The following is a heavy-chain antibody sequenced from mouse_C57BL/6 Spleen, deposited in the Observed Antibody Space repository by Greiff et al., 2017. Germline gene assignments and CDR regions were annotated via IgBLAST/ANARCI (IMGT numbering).Heavy chain of an antibody. CDR2: ILPGSGST. V-gene: IGHV1-9*01. CDR3: AKGGIYYGNYEDAMDY. J-gene: IGHJ4*01. D-gene: IGHD2-1*01. Sequence: VKLMESGAELMKPGASVKLSCKATGYTFTGYWIEWVKQRPGNGLEWIGEILPGSGSTNYNEKFKGQDTFTADTSSNTAYMQLSSLTTEDSAIYYCAKGGIYYGNYEDAMDYGGQGTSVTGSS. CDR1: GYTFTGYW.